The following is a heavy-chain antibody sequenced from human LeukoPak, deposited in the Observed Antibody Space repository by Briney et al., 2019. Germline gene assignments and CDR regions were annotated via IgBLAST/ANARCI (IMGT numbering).Heavy chain of an antibody. V-gene: IGHV4-59*01. CDR1: GGSSSSYY. CDR3: ARAIAAAGHLYYYYYYYMDV. D-gene: IGHD6-13*01. J-gene: IGHJ6*03. Sequence: SETLSLTCTVSGGSSSSYYWSWMRQPPGKGPEWIAYIYYSGSTNYNPSLKSRVTISVDTSKNQFSLKLSSVTAADTAVYYCARAIAAAGHLYYYYYYYMDVWGKGTTVTVSS. CDR2: IYYSGST.